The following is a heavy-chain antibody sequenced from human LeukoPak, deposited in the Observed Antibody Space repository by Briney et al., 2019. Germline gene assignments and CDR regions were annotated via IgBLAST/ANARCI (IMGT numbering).Heavy chain of an antibody. Sequence: GGSLRLSCAASGFTFSSYSMNWVRQAPGKGLEWVSSISSSSSYIYYADSVKGRFTISRDNAKNSLYLQMNSLRAEDTAVYYCAKDKKWAVAGRGFDYWGQGTLVTVSS. CDR1: GFTFSSYS. V-gene: IGHV3-21*01. J-gene: IGHJ4*02. CDR2: ISSSSSYI. CDR3: AKDKKWAVAGRGFDY. D-gene: IGHD6-19*01.